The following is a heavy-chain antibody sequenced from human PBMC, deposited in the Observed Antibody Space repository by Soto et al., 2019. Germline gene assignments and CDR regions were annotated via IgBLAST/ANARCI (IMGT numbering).Heavy chain of an antibody. CDR1: GGSISSYY. Sequence: PSETLSLTCTVSGGSISSYYWSWIRQPPGKGLEWIGYIYYSGSTNHNPSLKSRVTISVDTSKNQFSLKLSSVTAADTAVYYCARRYGGNFDYWGQGTLVTVYS. J-gene: IGHJ4*02. CDR3: ARRYGGNFDY. V-gene: IGHV4-59*01. D-gene: IGHD1-26*01. CDR2: IYYSGST.